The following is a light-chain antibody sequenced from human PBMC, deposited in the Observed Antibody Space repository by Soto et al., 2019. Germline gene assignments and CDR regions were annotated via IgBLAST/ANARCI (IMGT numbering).Light chain of an antibody. CDR3: SSYTSSSTYV. Sequence: QSALTQPDSVSGSPGQSITISCTGTSSDVGGYNYVSWCQQHPGKAPKLMIYDVSNRPSGVSNRFSGSKSGNTASLTISGLQAEDEADYYCSSYTSSSTYVFGTGTKLTVL. CDR2: DVS. CDR1: SSDVGGYNY. J-gene: IGLJ1*01. V-gene: IGLV2-14*01.